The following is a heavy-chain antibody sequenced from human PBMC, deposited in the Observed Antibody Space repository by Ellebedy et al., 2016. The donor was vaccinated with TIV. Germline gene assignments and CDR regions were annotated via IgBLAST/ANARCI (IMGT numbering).Heavy chain of an antibody. Sequence: GGSLRLSXVASAFTFSSHWMSWVRQAPGKGLEWVANINHDGSEKYYVDSVMGRFTISRDNAKNSLYLQMNSLRAEDTAVYYCARESYSGYHSDYWGQGTLVTVSS. J-gene: IGHJ4*02. CDR2: INHDGSEK. CDR1: AFTFSSHW. CDR3: ARESYSGYHSDY. V-gene: IGHV3-7*01. D-gene: IGHD5-12*01.